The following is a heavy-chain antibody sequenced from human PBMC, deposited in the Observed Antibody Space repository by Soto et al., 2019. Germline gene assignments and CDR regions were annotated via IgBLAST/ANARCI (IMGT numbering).Heavy chain of an antibody. V-gene: IGHV3-7*03. J-gene: IGHJ4*02. CDR3: GRDRGYSSFDY. Sequence: GGSLRLSCTASGFTFSDFWMSWVRQPPGKGLEWVANMKPDGGEINYVDSVRGRFTISRGNAKKSMYLQMDSLRVDDTAVYYCGRDRGYSSFDYWGQGTPVTVSS. D-gene: IGHD3-16*02. CDR1: GFTFSDFW. CDR2: MKPDGGEI.